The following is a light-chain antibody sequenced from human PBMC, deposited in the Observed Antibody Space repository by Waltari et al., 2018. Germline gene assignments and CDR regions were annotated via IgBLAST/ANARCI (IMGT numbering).Light chain of an antibody. CDR2: GRS. CDR1: GSNIGAGYD. V-gene: IGLV1-40*01. Sequence: QSVLTQPPSVSGAPGQRVTISCTGSGSNIGAGYDVHWYQQLPRAAPKLHIYGRSTRPLGAPDRFFGSTSGTSASLAITGLQAEDEADYYCQSYDTSLSVVFGGGTKLTVL. CDR3: QSYDTSLSVV. J-gene: IGLJ3*02.